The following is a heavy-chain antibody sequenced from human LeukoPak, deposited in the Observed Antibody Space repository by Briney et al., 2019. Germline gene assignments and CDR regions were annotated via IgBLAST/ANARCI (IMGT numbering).Heavy chain of an antibody. CDR1: GFTFDDYA. J-gene: IGHJ5*02. V-gene: IGHV3-43D*03. CDR3: AKDIGDDYGETGWFDP. D-gene: IGHD4-17*01. Sequence: GGSLRLSCAASGFTFDDYAMHWVCQAPGKGLEWVSLISWDGGSTYYADSVKGRFTISRDNSKNSLYLQMNSLRAEDTALYYCAKDIGDDYGETGWFDPWGQGTLVTVSS. CDR2: ISWDGGST.